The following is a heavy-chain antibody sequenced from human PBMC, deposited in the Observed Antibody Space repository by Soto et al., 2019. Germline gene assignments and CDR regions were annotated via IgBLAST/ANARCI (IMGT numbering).Heavy chain of an antibody. J-gene: IGHJ4*02. CDR3: AKDSRLGITIFGETFDY. CDR2: ISWNSGSI. CDR1: GFTFDDYA. V-gene: IGHV3-9*01. Sequence: EVQLVESGGGLVQPGRSLRLSCAASGFTFDDYAMHWVRQAPGKGLEWVSGISWNSGSIGYADSVKGRFTISRDNAKNSLYLQMNSLRAEDTALYYCAKDSRLGITIFGETFDYWGQGTLVTVSS. D-gene: IGHD3-3*01.